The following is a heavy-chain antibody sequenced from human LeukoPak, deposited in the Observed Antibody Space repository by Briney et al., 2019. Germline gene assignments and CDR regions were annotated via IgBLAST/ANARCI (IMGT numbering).Heavy chain of an antibody. J-gene: IGHJ4*02. CDR3: ARRIAVAGPAY. CDR2: INHSGST. V-gene: IGHV4-34*01. D-gene: IGHD6-19*01. CDR1: GGSFSGYY. Sequence: SETLSLTCSVYGGSFSGYYWSWIRQPPGKGLEWIGEINHSGSTNYNPSFKRRVTISVDTSTNQFSLKLRSVPAADTAVYYCARRIAVAGPAYWGQGTLVTVSS.